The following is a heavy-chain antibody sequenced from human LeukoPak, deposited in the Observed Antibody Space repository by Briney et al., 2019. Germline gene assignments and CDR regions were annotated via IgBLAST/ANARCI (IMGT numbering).Heavy chain of an antibody. CDR3: ARESPAEVGPSAFDY. J-gene: IGHJ4*01. CDR2: IIPIFGTA. CDR1: GGTFSSYA. V-gene: IGHV1-69*13. D-gene: IGHD2-15*01. Sequence: SVKVSCKASGGTFSSYAISWVRQAPGQGPEWMGGIIPIFGTANYVQKFQGRVTITADESTSTAYMELSSLRSEDTAVYYCARESPAEVGPSAFDYWGHATLVTVSS.